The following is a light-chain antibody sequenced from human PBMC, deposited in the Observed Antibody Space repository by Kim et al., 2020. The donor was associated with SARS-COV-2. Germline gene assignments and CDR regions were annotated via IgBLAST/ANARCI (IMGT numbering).Light chain of an antibody. CDR2: DVT. J-gene: IGLJ1*01. V-gene: IGLV2-14*01. CDR1: SSDVGGYNY. Sequence: QSALTQPASVSGSPGQSITISCTGTSSDVGGYNYVSWYQQHPGKAPKLLIYDVTKRPSGVSNRFSGSKSGNTASLTISGLQAEDEADYYCRSYTSRRTPFVFATGTKV. CDR3: RSYTSRRTPFV.